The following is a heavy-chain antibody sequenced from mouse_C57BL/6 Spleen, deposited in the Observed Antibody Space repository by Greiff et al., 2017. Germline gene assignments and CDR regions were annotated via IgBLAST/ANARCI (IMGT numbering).Heavy chain of an antibody. CDR1: GYTFTSYT. CDR3: ARDGYDGFAY. D-gene: IGHD2-2*01. V-gene: IGHV1-4*01. Sequence: QVQLQQSGAELARPGASVKMSCKASGYTFTSYTMHWVQQRPGQGLEWIGYINPSSGYTKYNQKFKDKATLTADKSSSTAYMQLSSLTSEDSAVYYCARDGYDGFAYGGQGTLVTVSA. J-gene: IGHJ3*01. CDR2: INPSSGYT.